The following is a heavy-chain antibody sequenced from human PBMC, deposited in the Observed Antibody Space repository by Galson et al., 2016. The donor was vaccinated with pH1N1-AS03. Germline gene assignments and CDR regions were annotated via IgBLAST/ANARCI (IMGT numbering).Heavy chain of an antibody. D-gene: IGHD3-10*01. Sequence: SCKASGYIFTGFYVNWVRQAPGQGLEWMGWINTDSGATNYAQKFEAWVTMTRDTSVSTAYMELHGLKSDDTAVYYCARDPRGPCSSATCPTTYYFGMDVWGQGTTVIVSS. CDR3: ARDPRGPCSSATCPTTYYFGMDV. CDR1: GYIFTGFY. V-gene: IGHV1-2*04. CDR2: INTDSGAT. J-gene: IGHJ6*02.